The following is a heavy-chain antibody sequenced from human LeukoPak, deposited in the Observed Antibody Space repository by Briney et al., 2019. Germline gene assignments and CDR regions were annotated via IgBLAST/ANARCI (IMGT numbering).Heavy chain of an antibody. CDR2: INHSGST. V-gene: IGHV4-34*01. CDR1: GFTFSSYA. CDR3: ARRHDYVWGSYRYTPFDY. J-gene: IGHJ4*02. Sequence: GSLRLSCAASGFTFSSYAMSWIRQPPGKGLEWIGEINHSGSTNYNPSLKSRVTISVDTSKNQFSLKLSSVTAADTAVFHCARRHDYVWGSYRYTPFDYWGQGTLVTVSP. D-gene: IGHD3-16*02.